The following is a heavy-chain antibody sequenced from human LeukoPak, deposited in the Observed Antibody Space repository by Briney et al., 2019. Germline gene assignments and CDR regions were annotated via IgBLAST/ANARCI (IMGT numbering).Heavy chain of an antibody. D-gene: IGHD6-13*01. CDR3: ARAAAAGFDY. Sequence: SETLSLTCAVYGVSFSGYYWSWIRQPPGKGLEWIGEINHSGSTNYNPSLKSRVTISVDTSKNQFSLKLSSVTAADMAVYYCARAAAAGFDYWGQGTLVTVSS. V-gene: IGHV4-34*01. CDR2: INHSGST. CDR1: GVSFSGYY. J-gene: IGHJ4*02.